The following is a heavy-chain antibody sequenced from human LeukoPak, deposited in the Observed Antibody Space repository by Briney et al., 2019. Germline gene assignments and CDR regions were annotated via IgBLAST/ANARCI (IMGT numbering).Heavy chain of an antibody. CDR1: GYTFTSYG. J-gene: IGHJ4*02. Sequence: ASVKVSCKASGYTFTSYGISWVRQAPGQGLEWMGWISAYNGNTNYAQKFQGRVTMTRDTSTSTVYMELSSLRSEDTAVYYCARDLLIAYDSSGYYYFDYWGQGTLVTVSS. CDR2: ISAYNGNT. CDR3: ARDLLIAYDSSGYYYFDY. V-gene: IGHV1-18*01. D-gene: IGHD3-22*01.